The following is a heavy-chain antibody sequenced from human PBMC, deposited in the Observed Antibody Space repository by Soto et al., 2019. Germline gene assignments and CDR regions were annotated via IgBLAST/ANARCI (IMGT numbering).Heavy chain of an antibody. V-gene: IGHV2-5*02. CDR2: IYWDDDK. D-gene: IGHD2-21*02. CDR1: GFSLSTTRVG. Sequence: QITLKESGPTLVKPTQTLTLTCSFSGFSLSTTRVGVGWIRQPPGKALEWLALIYWDDDKRYNPSLNSRLTITEDTSKNQVVLAMTNMDPVDTATYYCVQSRCGGDCLQSYSSHSYYGLDVWGQGTTVTVSS. J-gene: IGHJ6*02. CDR3: VQSRCGGDCLQSYSSHSYYGLDV.